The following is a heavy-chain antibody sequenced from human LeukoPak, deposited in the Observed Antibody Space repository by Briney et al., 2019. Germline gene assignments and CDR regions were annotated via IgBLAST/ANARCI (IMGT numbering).Heavy chain of an antibody. CDR2: IIPIFGTA. J-gene: IGHJ3*02. CDR1: GGTFSSYA. D-gene: IGHD3-10*01. CDR3: ARVSGVGSVNAFDI. V-gene: IGHV1-69*13. Sequence: GASVKVSCKASGGTFSSYAISWVRQAPGQGLEWMGGIIPIFGTANYAQKFQGRVTITADESTSTAYMELSSLRSEDTAVYYCARVSGVGSVNAFDIWGQGTTVTVSS.